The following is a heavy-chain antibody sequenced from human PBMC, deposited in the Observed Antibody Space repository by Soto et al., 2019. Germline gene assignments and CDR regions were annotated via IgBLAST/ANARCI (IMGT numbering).Heavy chain of an antibody. CDR2: IFHSGTT. CDR3: AREPYLPTARNDF. Sequence: PSETLSLTCSVAGDSISSADYFWTWIRQSPGKGLEWMGYIFHSGTTYYNPSLKGRLLISIENSKKQFSLRLTAVTAADSAVYFCAREPYLPTARNDFWGPGTLVTVSS. CDR1: GDSISSADYF. J-gene: IGHJ4*02. D-gene: IGHD4-17*01. V-gene: IGHV4-30-4*01.